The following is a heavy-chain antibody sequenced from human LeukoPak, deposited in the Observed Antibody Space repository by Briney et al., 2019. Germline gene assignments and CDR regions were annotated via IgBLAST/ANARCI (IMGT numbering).Heavy chain of an antibody. J-gene: IGHJ5*02. CDR2: INSDGSST. V-gene: IGHV3-74*01. CDR3: ARGRTIFGVVTSAWFDP. CDR1: GFTFSSYW. Sequence: GGSLRLSCAASGFTFSSYWMHWVRQAPGKGLVSVARINSDGSSTSYADSVKGRFTISRDSAKNTLYLQMNSLRAEDTAVYCCARGRTIFGVVTSAWFDPWGQGTLVTVSS. D-gene: IGHD3-3*01.